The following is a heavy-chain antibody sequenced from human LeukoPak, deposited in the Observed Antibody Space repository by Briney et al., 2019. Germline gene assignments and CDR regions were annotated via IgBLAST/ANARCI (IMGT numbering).Heavy chain of an antibody. D-gene: IGHD5-18*01. J-gene: IGHJ3*02. CDR3: ARQPANTAAFDI. Sequence: SETLSLTCAVYGGSINTYYCSWIRQPPGKGLEWIAEVRANGDSNYNPSLTSRVTISLDTSNNQFSLRLNSVTAADTALYYCARQPANTAAFDIWGLGTMVTVSS. CDR1: GGSINTYY. V-gene: IGHV4-59*08. CDR2: VRANGDS.